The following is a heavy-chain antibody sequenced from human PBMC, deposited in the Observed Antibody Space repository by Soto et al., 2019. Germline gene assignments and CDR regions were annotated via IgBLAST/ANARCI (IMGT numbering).Heavy chain of an antibody. J-gene: IGHJ3*02. CDR2: IIPIFGTA. D-gene: IGHD2-15*01. V-gene: IGHV1-69*13. Sequence: GASVKVSCKASGGTFSSYAISWVRQAPGQGLEWMGGIIPIFGTANYAQKFQGRVTITADESTSTAYMELSSLRSEDTAVYYCARVSEDIVVVVAAIHDAFDIWGQGTMVTVSS. CDR1: GGTFSSYA. CDR3: ARVSEDIVVVVAAIHDAFDI.